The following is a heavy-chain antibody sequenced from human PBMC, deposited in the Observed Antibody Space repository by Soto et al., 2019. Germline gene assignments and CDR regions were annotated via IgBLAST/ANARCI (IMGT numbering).Heavy chain of an antibody. CDR2: MNAGNGNT. CDR3: ARDPESIAARPYYGMDV. Sequence: ASVKVYCKASGYTFTRYDIHWVRQAPGQRLEWMGWMNAGNGNTKYSQKFQGRVTITRDTSMSTAYMEPSSLRSEDTAVYYCARDPESIAARPYYGMDVWGQGTTVTVS. D-gene: IGHD6-6*01. CDR1: GYTFTRYD. V-gene: IGHV1-3*01. J-gene: IGHJ6*02.